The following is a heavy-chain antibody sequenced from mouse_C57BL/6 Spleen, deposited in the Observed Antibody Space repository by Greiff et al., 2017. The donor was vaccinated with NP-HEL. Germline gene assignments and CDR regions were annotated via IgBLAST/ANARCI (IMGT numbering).Heavy chain of an antibody. CDR2: IDPEDGDT. J-gene: IGHJ4*01. CDR3: ARGAAQARGYYYAMDY. Sequence: EVQLQQSGAELVKPGASVKLSCTASGFNIKDYYMHWVKQRTEQGLEWIGRIDPEDGDTKYAPKFQGKATITADTSSNTAYLQLSSLTSEDTAVYYCARGAAQARGYYYAMDYWGQGTSVTVSS. D-gene: IGHD3-2*02. CDR1: GFNIKDYY. V-gene: IGHV14-2*01.